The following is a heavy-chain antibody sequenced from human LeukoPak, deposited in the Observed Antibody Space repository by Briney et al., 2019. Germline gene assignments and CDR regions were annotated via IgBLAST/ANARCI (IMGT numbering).Heavy chain of an antibody. Sequence: SETLSLTCTVSGGSISSSSYYWGWIRQPPGTGLEWIGSIYYSGSTYYNPSLKSRVTISVDTSKNQFSLKLSSVTAADTAVYYCARRSTYYYDSSGYHEQFDPWGQGTLVTVSS. CDR2: IYYSGST. V-gene: IGHV4-39*01. J-gene: IGHJ5*02. CDR1: GGSISSSSYY. CDR3: ARRSTYYYDSSGYHEQFDP. D-gene: IGHD3-22*01.